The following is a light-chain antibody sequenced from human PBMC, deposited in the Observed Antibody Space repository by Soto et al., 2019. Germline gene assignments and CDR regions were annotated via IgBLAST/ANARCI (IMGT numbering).Light chain of an antibody. Sequence: EIVLTQSPGTLSLSPGERATLSCRASQSVSSSYLAWYQQRTGQAPRLLIYGASSRATGIPDRFRGSGSGSDFTQTISRLEPEDFVLYYCQEYGSSPTFGQGTKGEIK. J-gene: IGKJ1*01. CDR1: QSVSSSY. V-gene: IGKV3-20*01. CDR3: QEYGSSPT. CDR2: GAS.